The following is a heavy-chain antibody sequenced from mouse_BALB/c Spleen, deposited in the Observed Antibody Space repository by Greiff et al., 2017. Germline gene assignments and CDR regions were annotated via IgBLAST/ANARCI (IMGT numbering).Heavy chain of an antibody. V-gene: IGHV14-3*02. CDR3: ARRGYENAMDY. J-gene: IGHJ4*01. CDR1: GFNIKDTY. CDR2: IDPANGNT. Sequence: VQLQQSGAELVKPGASVKLSCTASGFNIKDTYMHWVKQRPEQGLEWIGRIDPANGNTKYDPKFQGKATITADTSSNTAYLQLSSLTSEDTAVYYCARRGYENAMDYWGQGTSVTVSS. D-gene: IGHD2-3*01.